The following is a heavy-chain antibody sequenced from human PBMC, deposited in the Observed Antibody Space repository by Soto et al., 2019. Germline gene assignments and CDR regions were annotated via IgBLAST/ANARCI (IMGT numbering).Heavy chain of an antibody. J-gene: IGHJ5*02. V-gene: IGHV4-34*01. CDR3: ARGSRRTSGGSCYLTP. CDR2: INHSGST. CDR1: GGSFSGYY. Sequence: SETLSLTCAGYGGSFSGYYWSWIRQPPGKGLEWIGEINHSGSTNYNPSLKSRVTISVDTSKNQFSLKLSSVTAADTAVYYCARGSRRTSGGSCYLTPWGQGTLVTVSS. D-gene: IGHD2-15*01.